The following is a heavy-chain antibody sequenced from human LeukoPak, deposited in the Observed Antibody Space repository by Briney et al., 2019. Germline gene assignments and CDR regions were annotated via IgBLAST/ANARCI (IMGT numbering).Heavy chain of an antibody. CDR1: GFTFSSYA. D-gene: IGHD3-22*01. CDR2: ISSSGGNT. CDR3: ARESSGYYYFDY. V-gene: IGHV3-23*01. Sequence: GGSLRLSCAASGFTFSSYAMSWVRQTPGKGLEWLSAISSSGGNTYYRDSVKGRFTISRDNSKNTLYLQMNSLRAEDTAVYFCARESSGYYYFDYWGQGTLVTVSS. J-gene: IGHJ4*02.